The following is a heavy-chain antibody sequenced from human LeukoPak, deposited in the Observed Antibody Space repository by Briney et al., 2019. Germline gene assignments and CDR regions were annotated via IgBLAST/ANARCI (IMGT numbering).Heavy chain of an antibody. Sequence: GASVKVSCKASGYSFTDYHIHWVRQAPGQGLEWMGWINPNSGGTNYAQKFQGWVTMTRDTSISTAYMELSRLGSDDTAVYYCARDLGVRGVIDYWGQGTLVTVSS. CDR3: ARDLGVRGVIDY. V-gene: IGHV1-2*04. J-gene: IGHJ4*02. CDR2: INPNSGGT. CDR1: GYSFTDYH. D-gene: IGHD3-10*01.